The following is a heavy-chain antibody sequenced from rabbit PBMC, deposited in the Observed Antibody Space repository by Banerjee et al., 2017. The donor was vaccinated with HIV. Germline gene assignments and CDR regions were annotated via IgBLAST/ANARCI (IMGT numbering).Heavy chain of an antibody. CDR2: IYGGDSDTT. J-gene: IGHJ4*01. D-gene: IGHD7-1*01. Sequence: QSLEESGGGLVQPEGSLTLTCTASEFSFSYIYYMCWVRQAPGKGLEWIACIYGGDSDTTYYANWAKGRFTISKTSSTTVTLQMTSLTAADTATYFCARGDAGDAGSGYTYFKLWGQGTLVTVS. V-gene: IGHV1S40*01. CDR3: ARGDAGDAGSGYTYFKL. CDR1: EFSFSYIYY.